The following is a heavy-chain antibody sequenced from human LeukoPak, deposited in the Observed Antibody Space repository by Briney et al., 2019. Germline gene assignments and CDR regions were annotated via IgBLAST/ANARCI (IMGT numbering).Heavy chain of an antibody. CDR2: IYSGGST. Sequence: GGSLRLSCAASGVTVSSSYMSWVRQAPGKGLEWVSVIYSGGSTYYADSVKGRFTISRDNAENSLYLQMKSLRDEDTAVYYCARAAVAAPGDVWGQGTTVTVSS. D-gene: IGHD6-19*01. V-gene: IGHV3-53*01. J-gene: IGHJ6*02. CDR3: ARAAVAAPGDV. CDR1: GVTVSSSY.